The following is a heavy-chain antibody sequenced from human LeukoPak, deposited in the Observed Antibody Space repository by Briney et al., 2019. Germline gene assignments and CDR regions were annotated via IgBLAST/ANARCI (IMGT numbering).Heavy chain of an antibody. CDR3: ARDLMVRGFNIFGY. CDR1: GYTFTSYG. CDR2: ISAYNGNT. Sequence: ASVKVSCKASGYTFTSYGISWVRQAPGQGLEWMGWISAYNGNTNYAQKLQGRVTMTTDTSTSTAYMELRSLRSDDTAMYYCARDLMVRGFNIFGYWGQGTLVTVSS. D-gene: IGHD3-10*01. J-gene: IGHJ4*02. V-gene: IGHV1-18*01.